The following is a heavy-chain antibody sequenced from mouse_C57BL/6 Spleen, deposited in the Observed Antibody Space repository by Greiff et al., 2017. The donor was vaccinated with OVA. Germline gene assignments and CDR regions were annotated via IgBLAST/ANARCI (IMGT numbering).Heavy chain of an antibody. Sequence: EVKLQQSGPELVKPGASVKISCKASGYTFTDYYMNWVKQSHGKSLEWIGDINPNNGGTSYNQKFKGKATLTVDKSSSTAYMELRSLTSEDSAVYYCARGHYYGSGRAMDYWGQGTSVTVSS. J-gene: IGHJ4*01. CDR1: GYTFTDYY. D-gene: IGHD1-1*01. CDR2: INPNNGGT. CDR3: ARGHYYGSGRAMDY. V-gene: IGHV1-26*01.